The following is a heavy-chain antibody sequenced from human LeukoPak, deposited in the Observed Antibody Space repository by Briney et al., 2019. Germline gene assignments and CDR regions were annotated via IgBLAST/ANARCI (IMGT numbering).Heavy chain of an antibody. J-gene: IGHJ4*02. CDR2: IHYSGST. Sequence: SETLSLTCTVSGGSISSSNYYWGWIRQPPGKGLEWIGSIHYSGSTYYNPSLKSRVTMSVDASKNQFSLKLSSVTAADTAVYYCARVGVVDIVATIKVPSITFDYWGQGTLVTVSS. D-gene: IGHD5-12*01. V-gene: IGHV4-39*02. CDR1: GGSISSSNYY. CDR3: ARVGVVDIVATIKVPSITFDY.